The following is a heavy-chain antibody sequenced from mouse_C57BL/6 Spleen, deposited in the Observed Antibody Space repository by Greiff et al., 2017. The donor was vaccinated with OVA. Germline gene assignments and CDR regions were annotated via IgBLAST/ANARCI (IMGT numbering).Heavy chain of an antibody. CDR1: GYTFTSYW. V-gene: IGHV1-50*01. J-gene: IGHJ2*01. CDR2: IDPSDSYT. D-gene: IGHD1-1*01. CDR3: ARSHYGSSYVGY. Sequence: QVQLQQPGAELVKPGASVKLSCKASGYTFTSYWMQWVKQRPGQGLEWIGEIDPSDSYTNYNQKFKGKATLTVDTPSSTAYMQLSSLTSEDSAVYYCARSHYGSSYVGYWGQGTTLTVAS.